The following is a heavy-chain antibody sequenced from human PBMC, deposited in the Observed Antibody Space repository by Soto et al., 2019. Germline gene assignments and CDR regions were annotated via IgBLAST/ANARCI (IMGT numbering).Heavy chain of an antibody. CDR1: GGSISNYY. V-gene: IGHV4-59*08. CDR2: ILYGGNA. J-gene: IGHJ4*02. CDR3: ARRSSKSDY. Sequence: PSETLSLTCNVSGGSISNYYWSWIRQPPGKGLEWIGYILYGGNANYNPSLKSRVTISADTSKNQVSLKLSSVTAADTAVYYCARRSSKSDYWGQGTLVTVSS.